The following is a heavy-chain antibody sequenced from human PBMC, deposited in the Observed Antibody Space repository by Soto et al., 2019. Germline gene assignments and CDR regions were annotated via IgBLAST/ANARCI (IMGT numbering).Heavy chain of an antibody. D-gene: IGHD1-20*01. Sequence: QIQLVQSGAEVKKPGASVKVSCKASGYSFTSYGISWVRQAPGQGLEWMGWISAYNGNTNYEQKFQGRVAMTTDASTNTAYRELRSLRSDDAAVYYWARDPPITGSLRGTPLMAVWGQGTTVTVSS. CDR2: ISAYNGNT. CDR3: ARDPPITGSLRGTPLMAV. J-gene: IGHJ6*02. V-gene: IGHV1-18*04. CDR1: GYSFTSYG.